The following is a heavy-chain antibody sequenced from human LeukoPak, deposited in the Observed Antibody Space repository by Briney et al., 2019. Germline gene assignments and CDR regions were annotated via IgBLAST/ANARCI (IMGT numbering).Heavy chain of an antibody. Sequence: GGSLRLSCAASGFTFSSYAMSWVRQAPGKGLEWVSAISGSGGSTYYADSVKGRFTISRDNSKSTLYLQMNSLRAEDTAVYYCAKDGRIAVAGTLGGDWFDPWGQGTLVTVSS. CDR1: GFTFSSYA. J-gene: IGHJ5*02. V-gene: IGHV3-23*01. D-gene: IGHD6-19*01. CDR3: AKDGRIAVAGTLGGDWFDP. CDR2: ISGSGGST.